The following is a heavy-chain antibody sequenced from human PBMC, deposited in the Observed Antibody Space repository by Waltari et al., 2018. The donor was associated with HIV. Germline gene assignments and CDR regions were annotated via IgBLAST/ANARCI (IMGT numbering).Heavy chain of an antibody. J-gene: IGHJ4*02. CDR1: GYTFNNYA. Sequence: QVQLVQSGSQLKKPGASVKISCQASGYTFNNYALHWVRQAPGQGLEWMGWMNTNSGNPTDAQGFTGRFVLSLDTSLTTTYLQINTLKPDDSAVYYCARSPAFWGQGTLVIVSS. V-gene: IGHV7-4-1*02. CDR2: MNTNSGNP. CDR3: ARSPAF.